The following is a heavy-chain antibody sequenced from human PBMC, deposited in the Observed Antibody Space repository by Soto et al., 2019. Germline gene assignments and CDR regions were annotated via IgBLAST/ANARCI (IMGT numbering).Heavy chain of an antibody. Sequence: QVQLQESGPGLVKPSETLSLTCTVSGGSIRSYYWSWIRQPPGKGLEWIGYIYYSGSTNYNPSLKSRVTISVDTSKNQFSLMLSSVTAADTAVYYCARGYYGSGTVDYWGQGTLVTVSS. J-gene: IGHJ4*02. D-gene: IGHD3-10*01. CDR3: ARGYYGSGTVDY. V-gene: IGHV4-59*01. CDR1: GGSIRSYY. CDR2: IYYSGST.